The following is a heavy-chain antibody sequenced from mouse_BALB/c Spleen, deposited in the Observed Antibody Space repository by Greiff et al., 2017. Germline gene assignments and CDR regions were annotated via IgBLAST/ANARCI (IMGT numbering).Heavy chain of an antibody. CDR3: ARVVRRYFDY. CDR1: GYSITSGYY. J-gene: IGHJ2*01. D-gene: IGHD2-14*01. Sequence: ESGPGLVKPSQSLSLTCSVTGYSITSGYYWNWIRQFPGNKLEWMGYISYDGSNNYNPSLKNRISITRDTSKNQFFLKLNSVTTEDTATYYCARVVRRYFDYWGQGTTLTVSS. V-gene: IGHV3-6*02. CDR2: ISYDGSN.